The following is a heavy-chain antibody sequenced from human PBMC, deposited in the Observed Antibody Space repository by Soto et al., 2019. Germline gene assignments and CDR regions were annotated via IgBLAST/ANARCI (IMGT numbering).Heavy chain of an antibody. D-gene: IGHD1-26*01. V-gene: IGHV3-30*18. CDR1: GFAFNKFG. J-gene: IGHJ4*02. CDR3: AKGGEVGGVLGDH. Sequence: QVQMVEPGGGVVQLGTSLRLSCEASGFAFNKFGMHWVRQAPGKGLEWVAFISYDGSYQYYADSVQGRLTITRDNSMNTLNMQLNSLRREDTAVYFCAKGGEVGGVLGDHWGQGTLVTVSS. CDR2: ISYDGSYQ.